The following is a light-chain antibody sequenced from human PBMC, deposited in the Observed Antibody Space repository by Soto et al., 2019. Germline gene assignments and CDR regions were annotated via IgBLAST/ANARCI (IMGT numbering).Light chain of an antibody. Sequence: EIVMTQSPATLSVSPGERATLSCSASQSVSSNLAWYQQKPGQAPRLLIYGASTRATGIPARFSGSGSGTEFTLTIRSLRSEDFAVYYCQQYNNWPPMYTFGQGTKLEIK. V-gene: IGKV3-15*01. CDR2: GAS. J-gene: IGKJ2*01. CDR1: QSVSSN. CDR3: QQYNNWPPMYT.